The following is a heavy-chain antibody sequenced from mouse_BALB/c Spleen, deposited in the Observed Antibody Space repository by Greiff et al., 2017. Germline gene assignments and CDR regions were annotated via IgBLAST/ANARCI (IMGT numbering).Heavy chain of an antibody. CDR3: ARERFITTSYYAMDY. J-gene: IGHJ4*01. CDR1: GFTFSDYY. Sequence: EVKLVESGGGLVKPGGSLKLSCAASGFTFSDYYMYWVRQTPEKRLEWVATISDGGSYTYYPDSVKGRFTISRDNAKNNLYLQMSSLKSEDTAMYYCARERFITTSYYAMDYWGQGTSVTVSS. CDR2: ISDGGSYT. D-gene: IGHD1-2*01. V-gene: IGHV5-4*02.